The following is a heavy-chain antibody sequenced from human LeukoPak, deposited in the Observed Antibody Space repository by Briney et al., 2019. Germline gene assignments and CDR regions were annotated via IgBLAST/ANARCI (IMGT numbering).Heavy chain of an antibody. Sequence: ASVKVSCKASGYTFTSYGISWVRQAPGQGLEWIGWISAYNGNTNYAQKLQGRVTMTTDTSTSTAYMELRSLRSDDTAVYYCARGVTYYYDSSGSLLNWFDPWGQGTLVTVSS. CDR3: ARGVTYYYDSSGSLLNWFDP. CDR1: GYTFTSYG. J-gene: IGHJ5*02. V-gene: IGHV1-18*01. D-gene: IGHD3-22*01. CDR2: ISAYNGNT.